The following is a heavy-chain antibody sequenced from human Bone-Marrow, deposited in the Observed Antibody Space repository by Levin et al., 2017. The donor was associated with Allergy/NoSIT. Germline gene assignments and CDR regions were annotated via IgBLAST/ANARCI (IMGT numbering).Heavy chain of an antibody. V-gene: IGHV3-30-3*01. CDR2: ISYDGSNK. Sequence: GESLKISCAASGFTFSSYAMHWVRQAPGKGLEWVAVISYDGSNKYYADSVKGRFTISRDNSKNTLYLQMNSLRAEDTAVYYCARDNGLRRFPCYSYGMDVWGQGTTVTVSS. CDR3: ARDNGLRRFPCYSYGMDV. J-gene: IGHJ6*02. D-gene: IGHD4-17*01. CDR1: GFTFSSYA.